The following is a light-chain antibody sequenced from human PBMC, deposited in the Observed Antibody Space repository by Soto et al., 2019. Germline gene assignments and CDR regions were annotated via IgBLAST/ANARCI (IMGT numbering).Light chain of an antibody. CDR1: QSVSGY. J-gene: IGKJ1*01. CDR3: QKTYTSPRK. CDR2: AAS. Sequence: DSEMTPSPCSLSESVVDRVTITCRTSQSVSGYLNWYQQEPGKAPKLLIYAASSLQSGVPSRFSGSGSGTDFSLTISSLQPEDFATYYCQKTYTSPRKFGQGTKVDIK. V-gene: IGKV1-39*01.